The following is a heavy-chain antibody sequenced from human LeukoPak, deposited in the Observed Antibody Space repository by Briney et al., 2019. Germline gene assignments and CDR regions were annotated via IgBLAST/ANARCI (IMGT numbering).Heavy chain of an antibody. Sequence: GGSLRLSCVASGFTFSSYGMHWVRQAPGKGLEWVAVISYDGSNKYYADSVKGRFTISRDNSKNTLYLQMNSLRAEDTAVYYCAKGGSGLYRTYNWFDPWGQGTLVTVSS. CDR2: ISYDGSNK. J-gene: IGHJ5*02. D-gene: IGHD6-19*01. V-gene: IGHV3-30*18. CDR1: GFTFSSYG. CDR3: AKGGSGLYRTYNWFDP.